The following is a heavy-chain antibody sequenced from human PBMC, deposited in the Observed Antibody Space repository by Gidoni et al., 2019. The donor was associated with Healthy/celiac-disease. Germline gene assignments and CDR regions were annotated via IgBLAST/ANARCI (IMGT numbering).Heavy chain of an antibody. V-gene: IGHV1-46*01. J-gene: IGHJ3*02. CDR1: GYTFTSYY. CDR2: INPSGGST. D-gene: IGHD3-3*01. CDR3: ARATLLRFLEWLPLDDAFDI. Sequence: QVQLVQSGAAVKKPGASVKGSCKASGYTFTSYYMHWVRQAPGQGLEWLGIINPSGGSTSYAQKFQGRVTMTRDTSTSTVYMELSSLRSDDTAVYYCARATLLRFLEWLPLDDAFDIWGQGTMVTVSS.